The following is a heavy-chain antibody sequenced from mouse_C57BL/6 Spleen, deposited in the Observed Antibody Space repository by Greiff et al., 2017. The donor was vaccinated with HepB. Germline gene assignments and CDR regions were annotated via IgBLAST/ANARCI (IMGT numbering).Heavy chain of an antibody. Sequence: EVQLQQSGPELVKPGASVKISCKASGYTFTDYYMNWVKQSHGKSLEWIGDINPNNGGTSYNQKFKGKATLTVDKSSSTAYMELRSLTSEDSAVYYCARSVDGYFPWFAYWGQGTLVTVSA. CDR3: ARSVDGYFPWFAY. CDR1: GYTFTDYY. J-gene: IGHJ3*01. V-gene: IGHV1-26*01. D-gene: IGHD2-3*01. CDR2: INPNNGGT.